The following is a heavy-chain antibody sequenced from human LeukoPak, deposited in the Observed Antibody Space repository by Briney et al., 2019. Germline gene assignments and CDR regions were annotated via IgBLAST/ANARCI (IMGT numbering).Heavy chain of an antibody. D-gene: IGHD2-2*01. CDR2: IKQDGSEK. J-gene: IGHJ4*02. CDR3: ARVVDDIVVVPAAMDY. Sequence: GGSLRLSCAASGFTFSSYWMSWVRPAPGKGLEWVANIKQDGSEKYYVDSVKGRFTISRDNAKNSLYLQMNSLRAEDTAVYYCARVVDDIVVVPAAMDYWGQGTLVTVSS. CDR1: GFTFSSYW. V-gene: IGHV3-7*03.